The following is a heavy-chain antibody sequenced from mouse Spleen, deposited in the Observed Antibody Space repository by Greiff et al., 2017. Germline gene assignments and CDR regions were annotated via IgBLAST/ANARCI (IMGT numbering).Heavy chain of an antibody. CDR3: ARPDYYGSSYYFDY. J-gene: IGHJ2*01. Sequence: EVQLQESGGGLVKLGGSLKLSCAASGFTFSSYAMSWVRQTPEKRLEWVATISSGGGNTYYPDSVKGRFTISRDNAKNTLYLQMSSLKSEDTAMYYCARPDYYGSSYYFDYWGQGTTLTVSS. D-gene: IGHD1-1*01. CDR2: ISSGGGNT. V-gene: IGHV5-9-3*01. CDR1: GFTFSSYA.